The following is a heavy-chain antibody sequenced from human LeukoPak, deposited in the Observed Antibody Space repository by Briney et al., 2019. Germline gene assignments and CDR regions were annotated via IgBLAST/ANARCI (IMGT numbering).Heavy chain of an antibody. CDR2: INHSGST. J-gene: IGHJ4*02. Sequence: SETLSLTCAVYGGSFSGYYWSWIRQPPGKGLEWIGEINHSGSTNYNPSLKSRVTISVDTSKNQFSLKLSSVTAADTAVYYCAIMFSSSWYYFDYWGQGTLVTVSS. CDR3: AIMFSSSWYYFDY. V-gene: IGHV4-34*01. D-gene: IGHD6-13*01. CDR1: GGSFSGYY.